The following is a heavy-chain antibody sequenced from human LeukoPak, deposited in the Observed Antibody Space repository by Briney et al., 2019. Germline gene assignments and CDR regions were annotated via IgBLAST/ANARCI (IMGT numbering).Heavy chain of an antibody. V-gene: IGHV3-23*01. D-gene: IGHD3-22*01. CDR1: GFTFSSYA. Sequence: GSLRLSCAASGFTFSSYAMSWVRQAPGKGLEWVSAISGSGGSTYYADSVKGRFTISRDNSRNTLYLQMNSLRAEDTAVYYCAKDQNYYDSSGYCGGYYFDYWGQGTLVTVSS. J-gene: IGHJ4*02. CDR3: AKDQNYYDSSGYCGGYYFDY. CDR2: ISGSGGST.